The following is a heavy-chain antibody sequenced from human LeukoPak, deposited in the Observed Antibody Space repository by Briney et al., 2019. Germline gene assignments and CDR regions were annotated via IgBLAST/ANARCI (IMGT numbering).Heavy chain of an antibody. V-gene: IGHV1-2*02. CDR2: INPNSGGT. D-gene: IGHD3-10*01. J-gene: IGHJ6*03. CDR3: ARDDITMVRGYYMDV. CDR1: GYTFTGYY. Sequence: ASVKVSCKASGYTFTGYYMHWVRQAPGQGLEWMGWINPNSGGTNYAQKFQGRVTMTRDTSISTAYMELSRLRSDDTAVYYCARDDITMVRGYYMDVWGKGTTVTISS.